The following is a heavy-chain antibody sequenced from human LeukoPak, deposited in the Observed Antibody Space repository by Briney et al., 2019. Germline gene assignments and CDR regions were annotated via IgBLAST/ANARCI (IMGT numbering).Heavy chain of an antibody. CDR3: ARRLDYYDSSGYFNWFDP. Sequence: SETLSLTCTVSGGSISSYYWSWIRQSPGKGLEWIGYIYYSGSTNYNPSLKSRVTISVDTSKNQLSLKLSSVTAADTAVYYCARRLDYYDSSGYFNWFDPWGQGTLVTVSS. CDR2: IYYSGST. V-gene: IGHV4-59*01. J-gene: IGHJ5*02. D-gene: IGHD3-22*01. CDR1: GGSISSYY.